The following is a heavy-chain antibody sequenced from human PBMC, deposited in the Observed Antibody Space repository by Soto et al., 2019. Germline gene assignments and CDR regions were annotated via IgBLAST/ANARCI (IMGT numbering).Heavy chain of an antibody. V-gene: IGHV3-23*01. J-gene: IGHJ4*02. D-gene: IGHD1-26*01. CDR1: AFTFSSYA. CDR2: LSASGGST. CDR3: AKGSGNSVYNFDN. Sequence: EVQLLESGGGLVQPGGSLRLSCAASAFTFSSYAMSWVRQAPGKGLEWVSALSASGGSTYYADSVKGRFTISRDSSENTLYLQMSSLRADDTAVYYCAKGSGNSVYNFDNWGQGTLVTVSS.